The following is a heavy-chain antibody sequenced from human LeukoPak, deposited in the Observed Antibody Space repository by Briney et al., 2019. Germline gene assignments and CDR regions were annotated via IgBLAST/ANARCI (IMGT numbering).Heavy chain of an antibody. CDR1: GFTFSSYN. CDR2: INSSSSYI. J-gene: IGHJ1*01. CDR3: ARDPGYYDSSGYFPAYFQH. D-gene: IGHD3-22*01. Sequence: GGSLRLSCAASGFTFSSYNMNWVRQAPGKGLEWVSSINSSSSYIYYADSVKGRFTISRDNAKNSLYLQMNSLRAEDTAVYYCARDPGYYDSSGYFPAYFQHWGQGTLVTVSS. V-gene: IGHV3-21*01.